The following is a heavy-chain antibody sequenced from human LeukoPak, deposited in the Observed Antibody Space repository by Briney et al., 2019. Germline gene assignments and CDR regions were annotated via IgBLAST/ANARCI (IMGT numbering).Heavy chain of an antibody. CDR1: GGTFSSYA. D-gene: IGHD2-15*01. CDR3: AREVGYCSGGSCYHFDY. CDR2: IIPILGIA. Sequence: SVKVSCKASGGTFSSYAISWVRQAPGQGLEWMGRIIPILGIANYAQKFQGRVTITAGKSTSTAYMELSSLRSEDTAVYYCAREVGYCSGGSCYHFDYWGQGTLVTVSS. V-gene: IGHV1-69*04. J-gene: IGHJ4*02.